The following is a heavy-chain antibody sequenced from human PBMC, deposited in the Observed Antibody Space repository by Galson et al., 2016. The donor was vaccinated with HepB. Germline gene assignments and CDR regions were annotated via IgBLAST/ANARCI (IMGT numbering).Heavy chain of an antibody. CDR2: IYHSGST. V-gene: IGHV4-59*01. D-gene: IGHD2-15*01. CDR1: GGSIKSYY. CDR3: ARARIYCRGGSCRDAYDI. J-gene: IGHJ3*02. Sequence: ETLSLTCTVSGGSIKSYYWSWIRQPPGKRLEWIAYIYHSGSTKYNPSLKSRVTISIDTSKSQISLKASPVTAADTAMYYCARARIYCRGGSCRDAYDIWGQGTMVTVSS.